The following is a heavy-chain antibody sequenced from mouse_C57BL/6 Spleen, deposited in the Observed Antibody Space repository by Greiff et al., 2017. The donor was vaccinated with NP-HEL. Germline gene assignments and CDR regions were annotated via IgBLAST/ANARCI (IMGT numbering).Heavy chain of an antibody. CDR3: ASSYYSNCGYFDY. CDR2: IDPSDSYT. J-gene: IGHJ2*01. V-gene: IGHV1-69*01. CDR1: GYTFTSYW. D-gene: IGHD2-5*01. Sequence: QVQLQQPGAELVMPGASVKLSCKASGYTFTSYWMHWVTQRPGQGLEWIGEIDPSDSYTTYNQKFKGKSTLTVDKSSSTAYMQLSSLTSEDSAVYYCASSYYSNCGYFDYWGQGTTLTVSS.